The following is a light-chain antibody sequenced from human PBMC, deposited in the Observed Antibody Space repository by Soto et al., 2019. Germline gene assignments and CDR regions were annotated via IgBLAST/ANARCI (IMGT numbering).Light chain of an antibody. V-gene: IGKV3-20*01. J-gene: IGKJ1*01. Sequence: EIVLTQSPGTLSLSPGERATLSCRASQSVSSSYLAWYQQKPGQAPRLLIYGASSRATVIPDRFSGSGSGTDFTLTISRLEPEDFAVYYCQQYGSSPSWTFGQGTKVDVK. CDR1: QSVSSSY. CDR2: GAS. CDR3: QQYGSSPSWT.